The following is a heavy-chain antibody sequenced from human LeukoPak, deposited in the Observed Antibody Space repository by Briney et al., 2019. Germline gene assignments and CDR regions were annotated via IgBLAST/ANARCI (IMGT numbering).Heavy chain of an antibody. CDR1: GFPFSSYA. V-gene: IGHV3-23*01. Sequence: PGGSLRLSCAASGFPFSSYAMSWVRQAPGKGLVWVSAISGSGGSTYYADSVKGRFTISRDNSKNTLYLQMNSLRAEDTAVYYCVKDLLYYYGSGSSRGFDYWGQGTLVTVPS. CDR3: VKDLLYYYGSGSSRGFDY. CDR2: ISGSGGST. J-gene: IGHJ4*02. D-gene: IGHD3-10*01.